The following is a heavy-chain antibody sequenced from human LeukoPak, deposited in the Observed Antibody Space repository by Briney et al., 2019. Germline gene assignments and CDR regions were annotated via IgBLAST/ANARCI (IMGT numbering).Heavy chain of an antibody. V-gene: IGHV4-31*03. J-gene: IGHJ5*02. CDR2: IHYSGST. CDR1: GVSISSGDHY. D-gene: IGHD3-10*02. Sequence: SETLSLTCTVSGVSISSGDHYWSWIRQHPGKGLEWIGYIHYSGSTYYNPSLKSRVSISVDTSKNQFSLRLSSVTAADTAVYYCARALQGDYVDLRGQGTLATVSS. CDR3: ARALQGDYVDL.